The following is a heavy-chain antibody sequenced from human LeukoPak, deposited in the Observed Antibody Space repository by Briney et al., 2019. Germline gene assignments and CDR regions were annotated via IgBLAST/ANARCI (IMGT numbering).Heavy chain of an antibody. J-gene: IGHJ4*02. D-gene: IGHD5-24*01. V-gene: IGHV3-23*01. CDR3: AKDDAWLQFGD. CDR2: ISPNGVIT. CDR1: GFTFSSHG. Sequence: GGTLRLSCAASGFTFSSHGMNWVRQAPGKGLEWVSGISPNGVITYYADSVKGRFTTSRDNSKGTVYLQMNSLRPEDTAVYYCAKDDAWLQFGDWGRGTLVTVSS.